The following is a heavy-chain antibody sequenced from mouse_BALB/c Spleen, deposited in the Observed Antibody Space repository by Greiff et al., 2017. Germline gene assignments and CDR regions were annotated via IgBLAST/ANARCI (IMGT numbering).Heavy chain of an antibody. J-gene: IGHJ2*01. D-gene: IGHD1-1*01. CDR3: APHYYGSSPDFDY. CDR1: GFNIKDTY. CDR2: IDPANGNT. Sequence: VQLQQSGAELVKPGASVKLSCTASGFNIKDTYMHWVKQRPEQGLEWIGRIDPANGNTKYDPKFQGKATITADTSSNTAYLQLSSLTSEDTAVYYCAPHYYGSSPDFDYWGQGTTLTVSS. V-gene: IGHV14-3*02.